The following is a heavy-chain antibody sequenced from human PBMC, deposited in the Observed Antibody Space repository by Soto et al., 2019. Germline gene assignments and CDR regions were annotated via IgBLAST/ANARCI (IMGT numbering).Heavy chain of an antibody. CDR2: ISGSGGST. CDR1: GFTFSSYA. V-gene: IGHV3-23*01. D-gene: IGHD6-6*01. Sequence: GGSLRLSCAASGFTFSSYAMSWVRQAPGKGLEWVSAISGSGGSTYYADSVKGRFTISRDNSKNTLYLQMNSLRAEDTAVYYCAKSSLRYSSSALYPYWGQGTLVTVSA. J-gene: IGHJ4*02. CDR3: AKSSLRYSSSALYPY.